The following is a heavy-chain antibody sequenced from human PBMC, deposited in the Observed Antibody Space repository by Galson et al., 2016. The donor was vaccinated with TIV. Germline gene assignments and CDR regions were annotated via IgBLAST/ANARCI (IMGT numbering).Heavy chain of an antibody. V-gene: IGHV3-30-3*01. CDR3: AEDPDMVYGNSDFDS. J-gene: IGHJ4*02. Sequence: SLRLSCAASGFTFSSYSMHWVRQAPGKGLEWVAVILYDGTTKYYADSVKGRFTISRDNSRNTLYLQMNSLRVDDTAVYYCAEDPDMVYGNSDFDSWGQGTLVTVSS. CDR1: GFTFSSYS. D-gene: IGHD3-10*01. CDR2: ILYDGTTK.